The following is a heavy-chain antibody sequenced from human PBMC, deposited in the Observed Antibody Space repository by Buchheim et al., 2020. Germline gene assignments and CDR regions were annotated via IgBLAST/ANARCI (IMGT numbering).Heavy chain of an antibody. CDR1: GFTFSGYA. D-gene: IGHD3-10*01. CDR2: IWFDGSRK. Sequence: QGQLVESGGGVVQPGGSLRLSCEASGFTFSGYAMHWARQTPGKGLEWVAVIWFDGSRKEYADSVKGRFDISRDDSKNTPHLQMNNLRAEDTAVYYCARDLLVWFRDGGSMDVWGQGTT. J-gene: IGHJ6*02. CDR3: ARDLLVWFRDGGSMDV. V-gene: IGHV3-33*01.